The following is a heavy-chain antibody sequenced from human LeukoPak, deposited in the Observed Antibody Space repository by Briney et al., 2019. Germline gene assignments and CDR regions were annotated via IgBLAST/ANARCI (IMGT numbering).Heavy chain of an antibody. CDR3: AKEQWFGALGLYYYYGMDV. CDR1: GFTFSSYG. J-gene: IGHJ6*04. V-gene: IGHV3-30*18. CDR2: ISYDGSNK. Sequence: GGSLRLSCAASGFTFSSYGMHWVRQAPGKGLEWVAVISYDGSNKYYADSVKGRFTISRDNSKNTLYLQMNSLRAEDTAAYYCAKEQWFGALGLYYYYGMDVWGKGTTVTVSS. D-gene: IGHD3-10*01.